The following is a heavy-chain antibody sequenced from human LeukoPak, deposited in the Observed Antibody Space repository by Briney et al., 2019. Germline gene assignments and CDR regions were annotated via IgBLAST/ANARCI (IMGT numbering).Heavy chain of an antibody. Sequence: SETLSLTCTVSGGSISSYYWSWTRQPPGKGLEWIGYIYYSGRTNYNPSLKSRVTISVDTSKNQFSLKLSSVTAADTAVYYCARHFSDDYYDSSAFLGGAFDIWGQGTMVTVSS. V-gene: IGHV4-59*08. CDR3: ARHFSDDYYDSSAFLGGAFDI. CDR2: IYYSGRT. D-gene: IGHD3-22*01. J-gene: IGHJ3*02. CDR1: GGSISSYY.